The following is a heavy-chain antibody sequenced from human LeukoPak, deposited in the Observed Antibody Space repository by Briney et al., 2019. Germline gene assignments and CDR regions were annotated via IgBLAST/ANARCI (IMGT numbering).Heavy chain of an antibody. Sequence: PSETLSLTCAVYGGSFSGYYWSWIRQPPGKGLEWIGEINHSGSTNYNPSLKSRVTISVDTSKNQFSLKLSSVTAADTAVYYCAVVARTAGPDYWGKETLVTVPS. D-gene: IGHD2-15*01. V-gene: IGHV4-34*01. CDR3: AVVARTAGPDY. CDR2: INHSGST. CDR1: GGSFSGYY. J-gene: IGHJ4*02.